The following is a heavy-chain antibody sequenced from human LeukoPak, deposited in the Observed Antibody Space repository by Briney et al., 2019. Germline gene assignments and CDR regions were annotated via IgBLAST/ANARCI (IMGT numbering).Heavy chain of an antibody. CDR1: GGSISSSSYY. J-gene: IGHJ5*02. D-gene: IGHD3-3*01. CDR2: IYYSGST. CDR3: ARADDPDWFDP. Sequence: PSETLSLTCTVSGGSISSSSYYWGWIRQPPGKGLEWIGSIYYSGSTYYNPSLKSRVTISVDTSKNQFSLKLSSVTAADTAVYYCARADDPDWFDPWGQGTLVTVSS. V-gene: IGHV4-39*01.